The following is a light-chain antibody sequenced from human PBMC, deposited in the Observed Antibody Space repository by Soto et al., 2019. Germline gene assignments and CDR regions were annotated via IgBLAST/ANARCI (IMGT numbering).Light chain of an antibody. Sequence: QSALTQPASASGSPGQSVTISCTGTSSDVGRYNYVSWYQHHPGKAPKLMIYEVTKRPSGVPDRFSGSKSGNTASLTVSGLQAGDEADYFCCSLAGSNSFWVFGGGTKVTVL. CDR2: EVT. CDR1: SSDVGRYNY. CDR3: CSLAGSNSFWV. V-gene: IGLV2-8*01. J-gene: IGLJ3*02.